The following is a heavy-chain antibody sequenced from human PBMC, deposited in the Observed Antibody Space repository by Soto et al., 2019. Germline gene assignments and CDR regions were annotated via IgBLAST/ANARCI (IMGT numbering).Heavy chain of an antibody. CDR2: ISSSSSTI. V-gene: IGHV3-48*02. D-gene: IGHD4-17*01. CDR3: ARDYTVTTSCWFDP. Sequence: EVQLVESGGGLVQPGGSLRLSCAASGFTFSSYSMNWVRQAPGKGLEWVSYISSSSSTIYYADSVKGRFTISRDNAKNSLYLQMNSLRDEDTAVYYCARDYTVTTSCWFDPWGQGILVTVSS. J-gene: IGHJ5*02. CDR1: GFTFSSYS.